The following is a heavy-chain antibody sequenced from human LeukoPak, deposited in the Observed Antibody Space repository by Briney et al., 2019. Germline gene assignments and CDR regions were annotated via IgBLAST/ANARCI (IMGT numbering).Heavy chain of an antibody. CDR3: AKVSVPGCSSTSCPAGY. Sequence: PGGSLRLSCAASGFTFSSYAMSWVRQAPGKGLEWVSAISGSGGSTYYADSVKGRFTISRDNSKNTLYLQMNSLRAEDTAVYYCAKVSVPGCSSTSCPAGYWGQGTLVTVSS. D-gene: IGHD2-2*01. V-gene: IGHV3-23*01. J-gene: IGHJ4*02. CDR2: ISGSGGST. CDR1: GFTFSSYA.